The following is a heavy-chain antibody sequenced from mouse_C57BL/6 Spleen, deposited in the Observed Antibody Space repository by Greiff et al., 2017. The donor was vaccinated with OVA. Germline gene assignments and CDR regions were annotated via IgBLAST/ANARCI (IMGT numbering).Heavy chain of an antibody. CDR3: ARSGDYDSFAY. CDR2: IDPSDSYT. Sequence: QVQLKQPGAELVKPGASVKLSCKASGYTFTSYWMQWVKQRPGQGLEWIGEIDPSDSYTNYNQKFKSKATLTVDKSSSTAYMQLSSLTSEDSAVYYCARSGDYDSFAYWGQGTLVTVSA. V-gene: IGHV1-50*01. J-gene: IGHJ3*01. CDR1: GYTFTSYW. D-gene: IGHD2-4*01.